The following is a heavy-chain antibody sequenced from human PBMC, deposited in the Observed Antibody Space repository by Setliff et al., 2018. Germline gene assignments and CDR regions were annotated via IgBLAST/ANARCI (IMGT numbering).Heavy chain of an antibody. Sequence: GASVKVSCKASGYTFTGYYIHWVRQAPGQGLEWMGWINPHSGGTNFPQTFQGRVTMTRDTSINTAYMEVSSLRSEDTAVYYCARDRYYNSWSGTSITAPHDAFDIWGQGTMVTVSS. CDR1: GYTFTGYY. V-gene: IGHV1-2*02. D-gene: IGHD3-3*01. CDR2: INPHSGGT. J-gene: IGHJ3*02. CDR3: ARDRYYNSWSGTSITAPHDAFDI.